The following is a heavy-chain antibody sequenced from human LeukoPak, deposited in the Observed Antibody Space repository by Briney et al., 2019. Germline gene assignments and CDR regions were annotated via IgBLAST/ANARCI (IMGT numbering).Heavy chain of an antibody. D-gene: IGHD6-13*01. V-gene: IGHV3-30*14. J-gene: IGHJ4*02. CDR2: ISYDGSNK. CDR1: GFTFSSYA. CDR3: ARTQIAALRYYFDY. Sequence: GGSLRLSCAASGFTFSSYAMHWVRQAPGKGLEWVAVISYDGSNKYYADSVKGRFTISRDISKNTLYLQMNSLRAEDTAVYYCARTQIAALRYYFDYWGQGTLVTVSS.